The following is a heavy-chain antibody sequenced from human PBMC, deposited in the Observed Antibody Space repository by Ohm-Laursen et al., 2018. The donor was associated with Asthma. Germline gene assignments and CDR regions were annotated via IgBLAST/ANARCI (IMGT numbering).Heavy chain of an antibody. V-gene: IGHV3-21*01. CDR1: GYTLSRYS. CDR2: ISTASSFI. D-gene: IGHD1-26*01. J-gene: IGHJ1*01. CDR3: ARIGPEWELPGREYSLHH. Sequence: SLSLSCAPPGYTLSRYSIHWVRQIPGKGLEWVASISTASSFIYYTDSVRGRFTTSRDNARNSVYLQMNSLRAEDTALYYCARIGPEWELPGREYSLHHWGQGTQVTVSS.